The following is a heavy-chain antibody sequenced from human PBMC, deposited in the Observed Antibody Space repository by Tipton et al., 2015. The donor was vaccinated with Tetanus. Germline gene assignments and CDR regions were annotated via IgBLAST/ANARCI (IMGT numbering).Heavy chain of an antibody. V-gene: IGHV4-4*08. CDR2: ISNGNP. D-gene: IGHD5-24*01. Sequence: TLSLTCTVSGGSMSPNYWSWIRQPPGKGLEWIGHISNGNPDYSPSLKSRVTLSVDTSNNEFSLKLRSVTAADTGVYYCARGITDGYNRRFDYWGQGTLVAVSP. J-gene: IGHJ4*02. CDR3: ARGITDGYNRRFDY. CDR1: GGSMSPNY.